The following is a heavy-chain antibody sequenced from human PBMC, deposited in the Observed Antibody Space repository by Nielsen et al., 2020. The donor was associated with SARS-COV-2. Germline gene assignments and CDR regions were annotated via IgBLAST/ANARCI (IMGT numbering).Heavy chain of an antibody. J-gene: IGHJ6*02. CDR1: GFTVSSNY. CDR3: ARDLDYYGMDV. V-gene: IGHV3-53*01. CDR2: IYSGGST. Sequence: GGSLRLSCAASGFTVSSNYMSWVRQAPGEGLEWVSVIYSGGSTYYADSVKGRFTISRDNSKNTLYLQMNSLRAEDTAVYYCARDLDYYGMDVWGQGTTVTVSS.